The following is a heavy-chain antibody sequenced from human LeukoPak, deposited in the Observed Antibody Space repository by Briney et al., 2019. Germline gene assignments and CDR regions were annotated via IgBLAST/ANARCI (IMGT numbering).Heavy chain of an antibody. J-gene: IGHJ4*02. D-gene: IGHD5-24*01. CDR1: GGSISNFNW. Sequence: SETLSLTCTVSGGSISNFNWWNWVRQSPGKGLEWVGQIYHNGITNYNPSLKSRLTISVDKSRNHFSLNLTSVTAADTAVYFCARELATINGPYFESXXQGTLVTVXS. CDR2: IYHNGIT. V-gene: IGHV4-4*02. CDR3: ARELATINGPYFES.